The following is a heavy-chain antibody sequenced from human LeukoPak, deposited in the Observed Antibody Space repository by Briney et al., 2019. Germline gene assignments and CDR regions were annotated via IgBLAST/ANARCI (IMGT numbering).Heavy chain of an antibody. CDR1: GFTFSNSE. D-gene: IGHD2-15*01. Sequence: GGSLRLSCAASGFTFSNSEMNWVRQAPGKGLEWVSHISSSGSTIYYADSVKGRFTISRDNAKNSLYLQMNSLRGEDTAVYYCARERNPLYCSGGSCYRIGFDYWGQGTLVTVSS. J-gene: IGHJ4*02. CDR3: ARERNPLYCSGGSCYRIGFDY. V-gene: IGHV3-48*03. CDR2: ISSSGSTI.